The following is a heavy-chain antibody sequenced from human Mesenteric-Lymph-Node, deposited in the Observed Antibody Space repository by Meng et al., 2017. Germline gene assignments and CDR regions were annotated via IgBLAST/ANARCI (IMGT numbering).Heavy chain of an antibody. V-gene: IGHV7-4-1*02. CDR1: KYTFTNSG. CDR2: INTNTGNP. Sequence: VRLVQLWSELKQTGAVAEVSCKASKYTFTNSGHNSVRQAAGQGLEWMGWINTNTGNPTYAQVFTARFVFSFDPSVNTAHLQTSTLTAEDTAGDYCATSWGGFDYWGQGALVTVSS. D-gene: IGHD3-16*01. J-gene: IGHJ4*02. CDR3: ATSWGGFDY.